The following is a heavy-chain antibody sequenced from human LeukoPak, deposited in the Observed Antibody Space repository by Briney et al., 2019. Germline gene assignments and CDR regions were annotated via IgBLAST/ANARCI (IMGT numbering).Heavy chain of an antibody. CDR1: GYTFTSYD. CDR2: INPNSGGT. Sequence: ASVKVSCKASGYTFTSYDINWVRQAPGQGLEWMGWINPNSGGTNYAQKFQGRVTMTRDTSISTAYMELSRLRSDDTAVYYCATSNGEYEMGYFDYWGQGTLVTVSS. D-gene: IGHD7-27*01. J-gene: IGHJ4*02. V-gene: IGHV1-2*02. CDR3: ATSNGEYEMGYFDY.